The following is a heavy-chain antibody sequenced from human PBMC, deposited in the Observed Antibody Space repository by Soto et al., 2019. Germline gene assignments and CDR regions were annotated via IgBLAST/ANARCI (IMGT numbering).Heavy chain of an antibody. CDR3: ASGKAREVAATILRYSALDV. J-gene: IGHJ6*01. V-gene: IGHV3-7*03. Sequence: EVQLVESGGGLVQPGGSLRLSCVASEFTSSIYWMTWVRQAPGKGLEWVANIKPDGSEQYYLDSVKGRFTISRDNDKNSGYLQMDSLRVEDTAVYYCASGKAREVAATILRYSALDVWGQGTTVTVSS. CDR1: EFTSSIYW. CDR2: IKPDGSEQ. D-gene: IGHD6-13*01.